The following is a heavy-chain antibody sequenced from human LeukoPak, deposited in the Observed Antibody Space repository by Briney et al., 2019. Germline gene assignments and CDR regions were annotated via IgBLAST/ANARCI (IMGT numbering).Heavy chain of an antibody. CDR3: ARSFRENTVTTRFWFDP. V-gene: IGHV4-34*01. J-gene: IGHJ5*02. D-gene: IGHD4-11*01. CDR1: GGSFSGYY. Sequence: PSETLSLTCAVYGGSFSGYYWSWIRQSPGKGLEWIGEINRSGSTNYNPSLNIRVTISVDTSKNQFSLKLSSVTAADTAVYYCARSFRENTVTTRFWFDPWGQGTLVTVSS. CDR2: INRSGST.